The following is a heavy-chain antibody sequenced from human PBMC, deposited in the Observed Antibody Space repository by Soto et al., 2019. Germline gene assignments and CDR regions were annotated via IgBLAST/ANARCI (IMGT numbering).Heavy chain of an antibody. CDR2: IFYAGNT. V-gene: IGHV4-39*01. CDR3: ARQAAAPGIDLWFDP. D-gene: IGHD6-13*01. J-gene: IGHJ5*02. Sequence: QLQLQESGPGLVKPSETLSLTCNVSGGSISSSRSYWAWFRQPPGKELGWIANIFYAGNTYYNPALKSRVTVSVDPSKNQFSLKLDSVTAADTAVYYCARQAAAPGIDLWFDPWGQGTLVTVSS. CDR1: GGSISSSRSY.